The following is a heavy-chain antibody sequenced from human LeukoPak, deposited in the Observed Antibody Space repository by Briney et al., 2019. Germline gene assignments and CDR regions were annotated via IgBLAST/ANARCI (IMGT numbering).Heavy chain of an antibody. CDR2: ISSSSSYT. V-gene: IGHV3-21*01. J-gene: IGHJ4*02. Sequence: GGSLRLSCAASGFTFSSYTMNWVRQAPGKGLEWVSSISSSSSYTYYADSVKGRFTISRDNAKNSLYLQMNSLRAEDTAVYYCASYDGSGSPLDYWGQGTLVTVSS. CDR3: ASYDGSGSPLDY. D-gene: IGHD3-10*01. CDR1: GFTFSSYT.